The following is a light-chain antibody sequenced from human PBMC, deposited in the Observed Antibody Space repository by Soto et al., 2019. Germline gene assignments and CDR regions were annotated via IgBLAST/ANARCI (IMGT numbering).Light chain of an antibody. CDR3: QQANSLPLT. V-gene: IGKV1-12*01. CDR1: QDISIW. CDR2: PAS. Sequence: DLQMTQSPSSVSASVGDRVTITCRASQDISIWLAWYQQKPGKAPKFLIYPASSLQGGVPSRFSGSGSGTDFTLTISSLQPEDFATYYCQQANSLPLTFGGGTKVEIK. J-gene: IGKJ4*01.